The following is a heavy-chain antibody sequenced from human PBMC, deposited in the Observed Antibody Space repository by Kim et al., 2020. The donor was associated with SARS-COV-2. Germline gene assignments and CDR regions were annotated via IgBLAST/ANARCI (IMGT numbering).Heavy chain of an antibody. Sequence: SVKGRFTISRDNAKNSLYLQMNSLRAEDTAVYYCARDDRVLEWLLPYFDYWGQGTLVTVSS. V-gene: IGHV3-21*01. CDR3: ARDDRVLEWLLPYFDY. J-gene: IGHJ4*02. D-gene: IGHD3-3*01.